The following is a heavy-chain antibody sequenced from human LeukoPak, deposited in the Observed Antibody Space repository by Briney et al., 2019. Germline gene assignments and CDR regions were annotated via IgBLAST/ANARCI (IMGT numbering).Heavy chain of an antibody. V-gene: IGHV4-61*02. CDR3: ARSGYSYGFYYFYYMDV. CDR2: IYTSGST. Sequence: SETLSLTCTVSGGSINSGSYYWSWIRQPAGKGLEWIGRIYTSGSTNYNPSLKSRVTISVDTSKNQFSLKLSSVTAADTAVYYCARSGYSYGFYYFYYMDVWGKGTTVTVSS. J-gene: IGHJ6*03. CDR1: GGSINSGSYY. D-gene: IGHD5-18*01.